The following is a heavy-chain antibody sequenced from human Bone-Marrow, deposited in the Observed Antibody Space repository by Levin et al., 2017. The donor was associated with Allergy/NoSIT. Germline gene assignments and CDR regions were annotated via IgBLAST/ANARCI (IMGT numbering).Heavy chain of an antibody. J-gene: IGHJ6*02. CDR2: ISDDGTST. Sequence: GGSLRLSCAASGFTFRNYWMNWVRQVPGKGLEWVSRISDDGTSTNYADSVEGRFTISRDNAKNTLYLQMDSLRAEDTDLYFCASTLYDILAGRYGIDVWGQGTTVTVSS. CDR3: ASTLYDILAGRYGIDV. CDR1: GFTFRNYW. D-gene: IGHD3-9*01. V-gene: IGHV3-74*01.